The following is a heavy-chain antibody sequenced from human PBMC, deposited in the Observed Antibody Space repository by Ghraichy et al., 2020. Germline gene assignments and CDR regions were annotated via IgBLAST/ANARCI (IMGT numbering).Heavy chain of an antibody. CDR3: AVSIDRGVMSYYYHVIDL. Sequence: GGSLRLSCAASGFTFSSYWMSWVRQVPGKGLEWVANIKPDGSEQYYVDSVKGRFTISRDNAKNLLYLQMNSLRAEDTAVYYCAVSIDRGVMSYYYHVIDLWGQGTTVNVSS. CDR2: IKPDGSEQ. D-gene: IGHD3-10*01. V-gene: IGHV3-7*05. J-gene: IGHJ6*02. CDR1: GFTFSSYW.